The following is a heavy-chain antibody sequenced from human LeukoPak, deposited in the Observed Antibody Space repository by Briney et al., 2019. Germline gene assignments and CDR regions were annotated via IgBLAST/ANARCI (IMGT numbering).Heavy chain of an antibody. D-gene: IGHD3-22*01. CDR3: ARGPDSSGTHFDY. CDR1: GGSFSGYY. CDR2: INHSGST. V-gene: IGHV4-34*01. Sequence: PSETLSLTCAVYGGSFSGYYWSWIRQPPGKGLEWIGEINHSGSTNYNPSLKSRVTISVDTSKNQSSLKLSSVTAADTAVYYCARGPDSSGTHFDYWGQGTLVTVSS. J-gene: IGHJ4*02.